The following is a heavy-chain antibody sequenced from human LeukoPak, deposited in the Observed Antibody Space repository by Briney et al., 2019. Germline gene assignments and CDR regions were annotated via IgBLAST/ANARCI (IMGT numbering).Heavy chain of an antibody. V-gene: IGHV3-23*01. CDR2: ISGSGGST. J-gene: IGHJ4*02. CDR3: AKILAGVGGDDSTFDY. D-gene: IGHD5-12*01. Sequence: GGSLRLSCAASGFTFSSYAMSWVRQAPGKGLEWVSAISGSGGSTYYADSVKGRFTISRDNSKNTLYLQMNSLRAEDTAVYYCAKILAGVGGDDSTFDYWGQGTLVTVSS. CDR1: GFTFSSYA.